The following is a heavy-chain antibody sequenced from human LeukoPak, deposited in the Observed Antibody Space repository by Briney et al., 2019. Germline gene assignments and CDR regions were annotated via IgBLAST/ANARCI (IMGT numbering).Heavy chain of an antibody. Sequence: GSLRLSCAASGFTFSSFDMNWIRQPPGKGLEWIGSIYYSGSTYYNPSLKSRGTISVDTSTNQFSLQLSSVTAADTAVYYCARQGDYYESSGAHGPFDYWGQGTLVTVSS. J-gene: IGHJ4*02. V-gene: IGHV4-39*01. CDR3: ARQGDYYESSGAHGPFDY. CDR1: GFTFSSFD. D-gene: IGHD3-22*01. CDR2: IYYSGST.